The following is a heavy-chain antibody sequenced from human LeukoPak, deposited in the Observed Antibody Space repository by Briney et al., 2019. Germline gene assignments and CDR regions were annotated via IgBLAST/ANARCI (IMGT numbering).Heavy chain of an antibody. CDR2: IYYSGTT. D-gene: IGHD3-9*01. J-gene: IGHJ4*02. CDR3: ARGLTYYDILTAYYTFPYFDY. CDR1: GGSISSHY. V-gene: IGHV4-59*11. Sequence: SETLSLTCTVSGGSISSHYWSWIRQPPGRGLEWIGYIYYSGTTNYNPSLKSRVTISVDTSKNQFSLQLRSVTAADTAVYYCARGLTYYDILTAYYTFPYFDYWGQGTLVTVSS.